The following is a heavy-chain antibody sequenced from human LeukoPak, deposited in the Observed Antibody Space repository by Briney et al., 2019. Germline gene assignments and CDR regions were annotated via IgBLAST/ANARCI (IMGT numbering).Heavy chain of an antibody. Sequence: SETLSLTCTVSGGSISSSSYYWGWIRQPPGKGLEWIGSIYYSGSTYYNPSLKSRVTISVDTSKNQFSLKLSSVTAADTAVYYCAREEGYYYDSSGYYYVYWGQGTLVTVSS. CDR2: IYYSGST. V-gene: IGHV4-39*01. CDR3: AREEGYYYDSSGYYYVY. D-gene: IGHD3-22*01. CDR1: GGSISSSSYY. J-gene: IGHJ4*02.